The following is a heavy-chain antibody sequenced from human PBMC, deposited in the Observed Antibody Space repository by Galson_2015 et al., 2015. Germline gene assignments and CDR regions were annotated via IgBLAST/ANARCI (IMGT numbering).Heavy chain of an antibody. CDR1: GYTFTSYA. V-gene: IGHV1-3*01. CDR2: INAGNGNT. D-gene: IGHD3-10*01. Sequence: SVKVSCKASGYTFTSYAMHWVRQAPGQRLEWMGWINAGNGNTKYSQKFQGRVTITRDTSASTAYMELSSLRSEDTAVYYCARDLQYYGSGKPPGLGYWGQGTLVTVSS. CDR3: ARDLQYYGSGKPPGLGY. J-gene: IGHJ4*02.